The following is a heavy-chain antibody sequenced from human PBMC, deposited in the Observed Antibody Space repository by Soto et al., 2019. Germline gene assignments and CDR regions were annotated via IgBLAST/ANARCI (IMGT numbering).Heavy chain of an antibody. CDR3: AKAESSGWYYSLDY. J-gene: IGHJ4*02. CDR1: GFTFDDYA. CDR2: LSWNSGTI. Sequence: EVQLVESGGGLVQPGKSLRLSCAASGFTFDDYAMHWVRQVTGKGLEWVSGLSWNSGTIDYADSVKGRFTISRDNAKNSLHLQMNSLKPEDTAFYYCAKAESSGWYYSLDYWGQGTLVTVSS. V-gene: IGHV3-9*01. D-gene: IGHD6-19*01.